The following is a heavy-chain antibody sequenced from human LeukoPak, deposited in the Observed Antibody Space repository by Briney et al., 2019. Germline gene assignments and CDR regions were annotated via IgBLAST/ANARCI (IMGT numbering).Heavy chain of an antibody. CDR2: INWNGGST. J-gene: IGHJ5*02. D-gene: IGHD3-10*01. Sequence: PGGSLRLSCAASGFSFDEYGMSWVRQAPGKGLEWVSGINWNGGSTGYADSVKGRFTISRDSAKKSLYLQMNSLRAGDTALYHCARGPLFGEFKGFDPWGQGTLVTVSS. V-gene: IGHV3-20*01. CDR1: GFSFDEYG. CDR3: ARGPLFGEFKGFDP.